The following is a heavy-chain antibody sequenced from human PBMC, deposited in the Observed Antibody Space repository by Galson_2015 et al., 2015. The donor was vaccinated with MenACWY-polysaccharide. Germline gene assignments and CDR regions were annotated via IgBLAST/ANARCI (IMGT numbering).Heavy chain of an antibody. CDR2: ISGSGDST. V-gene: IGHV3-23*01. CDR3: AKAYIAAMEDAAYDC. J-gene: IGHJ4*02. CDR1: GFTFSNCA. D-gene: IGHD2-15*01. Sequence: SLRLSCAASGFTFSNCAMSWVRQAPGRGLEWVSGISGSGDSTYYADAVKGRLTISRDNSKNTVYLQMDSLRAEDTALYYCAKAYIAAMEDAAYDCSGQGALVTVSS.